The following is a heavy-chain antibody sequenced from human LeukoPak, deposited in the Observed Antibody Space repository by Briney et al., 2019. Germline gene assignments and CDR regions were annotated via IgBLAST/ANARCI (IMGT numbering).Heavy chain of an antibody. CDR2: IFYSGST. CDR3: ASYGGNSVGNWFDP. Sequence: SETLSLTCTVSGGSISSQYWSWIRQPPGKGLGWLGYIFYSGSTYYNPSLKSRVTISEDTSKNQFSLKLTSVTAADTAVYYCASYGGNSVGNWFDPWGQGTLVTVSS. J-gene: IGHJ5*02. CDR1: GGSISSQY. V-gene: IGHV4-59*11. D-gene: IGHD4-23*01.